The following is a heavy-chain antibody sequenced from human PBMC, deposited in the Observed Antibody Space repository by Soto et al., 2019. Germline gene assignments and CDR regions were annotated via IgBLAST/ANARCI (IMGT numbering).Heavy chain of an antibody. Sequence: QVQLVQSGAEVKKPGASVKVSCKASGYTFTTYDISWVRQAPGQGLEWMGRISTYNGDTNYPQSLQGRLTMTTDTSTTTAFMELRSLEIDGPAVYYCARDPYHVLIVNSPNLYGMDVWGQGTTVTVSS. CDR2: ISTYNGDT. D-gene: IGHD3-10*02. CDR1: GYTFTTYD. CDR3: ARDPYHVLIVNSPNLYGMDV. V-gene: IGHV1-18*01. J-gene: IGHJ6*02.